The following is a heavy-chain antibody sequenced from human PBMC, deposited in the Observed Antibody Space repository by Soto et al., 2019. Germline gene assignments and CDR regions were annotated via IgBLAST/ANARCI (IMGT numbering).Heavy chain of an antibody. CDR3: AHRYSSSSWDCFDP. CDR1: GFSLSTSGVG. Sequence: SGPTLVNPTQTLTLTCTFSGFSLSTSGVGVGWIRQPPGKALEWLALIYWNDDKRYSPSLKSRLTTTKDTSKNQVVLTMTNMDPVDTATHYCAHRYSSSSWDCFDPWGQGTLVTVSS. J-gene: IGHJ5*02. V-gene: IGHV2-5*01. CDR2: IYWNDDK. D-gene: IGHD6-13*01.